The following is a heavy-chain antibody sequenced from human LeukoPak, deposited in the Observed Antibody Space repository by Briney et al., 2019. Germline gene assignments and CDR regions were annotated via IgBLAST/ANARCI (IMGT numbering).Heavy chain of an antibody. Sequence: ASVKVSCKASGGTFSSYAISWVRQAPGQGLEWMGGIIPIFGTANYAQKFQGRVTITADESTSTAYMELSSLRSEDTAAYYCARGAIVVVTVGAFDIWGQGTMVTVSS. CDR2: IIPIFGTA. D-gene: IGHD2-21*02. CDR3: ARGAIVVVTVGAFDI. CDR1: GGTFSSYA. V-gene: IGHV1-69*13. J-gene: IGHJ3*02.